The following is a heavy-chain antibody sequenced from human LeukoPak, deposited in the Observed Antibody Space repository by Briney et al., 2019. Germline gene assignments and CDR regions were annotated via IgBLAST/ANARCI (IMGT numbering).Heavy chain of an antibody. D-gene: IGHD3-22*01. CDR3: ARHRSYDSSGYYSRNWFDP. CDR2: IYYSGST. CDR1: GGSISSYY. V-gene: IGHV4-59*08. Sequence: SETLSLTCTVSGGSISSYYWSWIRQPPGKGLEWIWYIYYSGSTNYNPSLKSRVTISVDTSKNQFSLKLSSVTAADTAVYYCARHRSYDSSGYYSRNWFDPWGQGTLVTVSS. J-gene: IGHJ5*02.